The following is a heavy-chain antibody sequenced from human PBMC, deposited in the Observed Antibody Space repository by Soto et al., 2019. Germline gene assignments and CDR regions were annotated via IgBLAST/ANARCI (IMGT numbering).Heavy chain of an antibody. CDR3: ASTYYDFWSGYYFSGYYFDY. J-gene: IGHJ4*02. CDR2: INSDGSST. CDR1: GFTFSSYW. V-gene: IGHV3-74*01. D-gene: IGHD3-3*01. Sequence: PGGSLRLSCAASGFTFSSYWMHWVRQAPGKGLVWVSRINSDGSSTSYADSVKGRFTISRDNAKNTLYLQMNSLRAEDTAVYYCASTYYDFWSGYYFSGYYFDYWGQGTLVTVSS.